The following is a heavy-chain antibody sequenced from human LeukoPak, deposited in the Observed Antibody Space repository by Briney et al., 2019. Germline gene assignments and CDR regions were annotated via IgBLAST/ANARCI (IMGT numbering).Heavy chain of an antibody. CDR2: FSSGGSA. J-gene: IGHJ4*02. D-gene: IGHD1-7*01. CDR1: GGSISSSSYY. CDR3: ARKQTGTMYDV. V-gene: IGHV4-39*07. Sequence: SETLSLTCIVPGGSISSSSYYWAWIRQSPGKGLEWIGTFSSGGSAYYNPSLTSRVSISKDTSDNQFSLRLYSVTAADTAVYYCARKQTGTMYDVWGQGTQVTVTS.